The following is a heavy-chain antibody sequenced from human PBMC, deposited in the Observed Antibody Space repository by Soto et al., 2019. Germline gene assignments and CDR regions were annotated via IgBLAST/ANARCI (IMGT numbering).Heavy chain of an antibody. J-gene: IGHJ4*02. CDR3: ARPGLRDFDY. Sequence: SETLSLTCTVSGGSISSSSYYWGWIRQPPGKGLEWIGSIYYSGSTYYNPSLKSRVTISVDTSKNRFSLKLSSVTAADTAVYYCARPGLRDFDYWGQGTLVTVSS. V-gene: IGHV4-39*01. CDR1: GGSISSSSYY. CDR2: IYYSGST.